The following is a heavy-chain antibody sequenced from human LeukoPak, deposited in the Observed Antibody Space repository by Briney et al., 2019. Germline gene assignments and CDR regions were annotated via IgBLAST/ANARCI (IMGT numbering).Heavy chain of an antibody. J-gene: IGHJ6*02. CDR1: GGSISSYY. Sequence: SETLSLTCTVSGGSISSYYWSWIRQPPGKGLEWIGYIYYSGSTNYNPSLKSRVTISVDTSKNQFSLKLSSVTAADTAVYYCARDVGFMVRGYGMDVWGQGTTVTVSS. CDR2: IYYSGST. D-gene: IGHD3-10*01. CDR3: ARDVGFMVRGYGMDV. V-gene: IGHV4-59*12.